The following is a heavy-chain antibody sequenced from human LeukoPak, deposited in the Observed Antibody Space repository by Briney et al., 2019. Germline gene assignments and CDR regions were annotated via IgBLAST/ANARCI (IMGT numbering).Heavy chain of an antibody. V-gene: IGHV1-2*02. CDR1: GYAFTGCY. CDR3: ATEVYGDYVFDY. D-gene: IGHD4-17*01. CDR2: INPNSGGT. Sequence: ASVKVSCKASGYAFTGCYMHWVRQAPGQGLEWMGWINPNSGGTNYAQKFQGRVTMTRDTSISTAYMELSRLRSDDTAVYYCATEVYGDYVFDYWGQGTLVTVSS. J-gene: IGHJ4*02.